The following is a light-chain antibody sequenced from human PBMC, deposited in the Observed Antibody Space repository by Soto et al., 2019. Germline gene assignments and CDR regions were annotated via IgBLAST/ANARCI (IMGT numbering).Light chain of an antibody. V-gene: IGLV2-14*01. CDR1: SSDVGGYKY. J-gene: IGLJ1*01. CDR3: SSYTSSSPCV. Sequence: QSALTQPASVSGSPGQSITISCTGTSSDVGGYKYVSWYQQHPGKAPKLMIYEVSNRPSGVSNRFSGSKSGNTASLTISGLHAEDEADYYCSSYTSSSPCVFGTGTKVTV. CDR2: EVS.